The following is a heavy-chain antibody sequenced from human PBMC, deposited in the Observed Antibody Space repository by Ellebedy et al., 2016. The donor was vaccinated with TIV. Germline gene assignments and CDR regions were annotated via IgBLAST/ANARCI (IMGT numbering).Heavy chain of an antibody. CDR2: ISGNGGST. CDR3: TKDSGWEHEY. CDR1: GFALSSNG. J-gene: IGHJ4*02. D-gene: IGHD3-10*01. V-gene: IGHV3-23*01. Sequence: GESLKISCAASGFALSSNGMSWVRQAPGKGLEWVSGISGNGGSTYYADSVEGRFTISRDISKNTLYPQMNSLRVEDTARYYCTKDSGWEHEYWGQGTLVSISS.